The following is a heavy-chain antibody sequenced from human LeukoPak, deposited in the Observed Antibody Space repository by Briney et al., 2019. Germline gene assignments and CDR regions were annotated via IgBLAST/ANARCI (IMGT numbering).Heavy chain of an antibody. CDR3: ARAGGGTYYYDSSGYSGAFDI. CDR2: IKQDGREK. CDR1: GFTFSSYW. J-gene: IGHJ3*02. V-gene: IGHV3-7*03. D-gene: IGHD3-22*01. Sequence: GGSLRLSCGASGFTFSSYWMSWVRQAPGKGLEWVANIKQDGREKYYVDSVKGRFTISRDNAKNSLYLQMNSLRAEDTAVYYCARAGGGTYYYDSSGYSGAFDIWGQGTMVTVSS.